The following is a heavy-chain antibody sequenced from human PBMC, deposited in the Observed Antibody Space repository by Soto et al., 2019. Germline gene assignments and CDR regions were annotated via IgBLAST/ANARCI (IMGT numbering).Heavy chain of an antibody. CDR1: GFTFSSYA. V-gene: IGHV3-23*01. J-gene: IGHJ4*02. Sequence: GGSLRLSCAASGFTFSSYAMSWVRQAPGKGLEWVSAISGSGGSTYYADSVKGRFTISRDNSKNTLYLQMNSLRAEDTAVYYCAKDLRGYCSGGSCHQPTAFDYWGQGTLVTVSS. D-gene: IGHD2-15*01. CDR3: AKDLRGYCSGGSCHQPTAFDY. CDR2: ISGSGGST.